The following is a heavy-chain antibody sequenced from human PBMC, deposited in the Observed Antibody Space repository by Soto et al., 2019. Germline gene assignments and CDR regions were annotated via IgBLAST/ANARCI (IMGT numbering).Heavy chain of an antibody. D-gene: IGHD3-22*01. J-gene: IGHJ4*02. CDR1: GVSVGTGH. Sequence: TLSLTCNVSGVSVGTGHWSRIRQPPGKGLEWLGFMYFGGSFNYNPSLTSRVTISVDTSKNQFSLKVTSVTAADTATYYCAHIRSYYYDNSGPDYWGQGTLVTVSS. CDR2: MYFGGSF. V-gene: IGHV4-59*02. CDR3: AHIRSYYYDNSGPDY.